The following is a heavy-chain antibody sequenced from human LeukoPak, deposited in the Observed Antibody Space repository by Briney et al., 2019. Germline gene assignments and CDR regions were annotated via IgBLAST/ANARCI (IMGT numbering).Heavy chain of an antibody. CDR1: GYSFTTYW. V-gene: IGHV5-51*01. CDR3: ARLPGTGGYWEGAY. CDR2: IYPDDSNT. D-gene: IGHD2-21*01. J-gene: IGHJ4*02. Sequence: GESLKISCKGSGYSFTTYWIVWVRQLPGKGLVWMGIIYPDDSNTTYSPSFQGQVTISADKSISTAYLQWTSLKASDTAMYYCARLPGTGGYWEGAYWGQGALVTVSS.